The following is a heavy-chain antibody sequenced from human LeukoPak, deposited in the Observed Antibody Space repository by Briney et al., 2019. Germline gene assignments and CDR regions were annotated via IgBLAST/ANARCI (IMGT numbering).Heavy chain of an antibody. J-gene: IGHJ3*02. Sequence: GGSLRLSCAASGFTFSSYGMHWVRQAPGKGLEWVAVISYDGSNKYYADSVKGRFTISRDNSKNTLYLQMNSLRAEDTAVYYCAKSRSSFYGDYPDAFDIWGQGTMVTVSS. CDR2: ISYDGSNK. D-gene: IGHD4-17*01. CDR3: AKSRSSFYGDYPDAFDI. V-gene: IGHV3-30*18. CDR1: GFTFSSYG.